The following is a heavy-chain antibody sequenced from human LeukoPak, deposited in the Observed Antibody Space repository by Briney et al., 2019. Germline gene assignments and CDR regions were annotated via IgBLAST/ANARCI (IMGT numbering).Heavy chain of an antibody. Sequence: GGSLRLSCAASGFTFSSYEMNWVRQAPGKGLEWVSSISSSSTYIFYADSVKGRFTISRDNAKNSLYLQMNTLRAEDTAVYFCARDGSLARLVDYYYYYMDVWGKGTMVTVSS. CDR2: ISSSSTYI. CDR3: ARDGSLARLVDYYYYYMDV. J-gene: IGHJ6*03. V-gene: IGHV3-21*01. D-gene: IGHD6-19*01. CDR1: GFTFSSYE.